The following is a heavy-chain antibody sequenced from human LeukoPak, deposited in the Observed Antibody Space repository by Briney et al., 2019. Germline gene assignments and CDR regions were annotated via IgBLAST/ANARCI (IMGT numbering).Heavy chain of an antibody. CDR1: GFTFSSYA. D-gene: IGHD3-10*01. Sequence: GGSLRLSCAASGFTFSSYAMSWVRQAPGKVLEWVSAISGSGGSTYYADSVKGRFTISRDNSENTLYLQLSSLRAEDPAVYYCAKDARGSGSYVWNWFDPSGHGTLVTVSS. CDR3: AKDARGSGSYVWNWFDP. CDR2: ISGSGGST. V-gene: IGHV3-23*01. J-gene: IGHJ5*02.